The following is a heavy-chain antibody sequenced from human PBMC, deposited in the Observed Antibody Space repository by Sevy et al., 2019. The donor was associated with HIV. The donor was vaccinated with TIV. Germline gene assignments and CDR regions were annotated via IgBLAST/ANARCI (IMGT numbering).Heavy chain of an antibody. V-gene: IGHV4-30-4*01. CDR2: IYYSGGT. CDR3: ASKRGYSSGPFDY. J-gene: IGHJ4*02. D-gene: IGHD5-18*01. CDR1: GGSVSSSDYY. Sequence: SETLSLTCTVSGGSVSSSDYYWSWIRQPPGKGLQWVGYIYYSGGTYYNPFLNSRVSMSVDTSKNQFSLKLSSVTAADNAVYYCASKRGYSSGPFDYWGQGTLVTVSS.